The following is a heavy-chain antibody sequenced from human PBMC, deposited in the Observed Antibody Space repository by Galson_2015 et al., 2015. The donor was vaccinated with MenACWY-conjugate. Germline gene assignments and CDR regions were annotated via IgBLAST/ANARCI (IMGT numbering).Heavy chain of an antibody. V-gene: IGHV3-23*01. Sequence: SLRLSCATSGFTFSDYTMGWVRQAPGEGLEWVSTITGGGGTTYYADSVKGRFSTSRVNSKNTLDVQMNSLRVEDTAVYYCAKGVRSGHTYGALDIWGQGTMVTVSS. CDR1: GFTFSDYT. CDR2: ITGGGGTT. J-gene: IGHJ3*02. D-gene: IGHD3-3*01. CDR3: AKGVRSGHTYGALDI.